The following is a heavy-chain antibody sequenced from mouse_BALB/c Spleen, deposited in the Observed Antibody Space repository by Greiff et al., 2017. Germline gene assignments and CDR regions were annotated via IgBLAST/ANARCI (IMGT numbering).Heavy chain of an antibody. J-gene: IGHJ3*01. CDR2: IRLKSNNYAT. Sequence: EVKVEESGGGLVQPGGSMKLSCVASGFTFSNYWMNWVRQSPEKGLEWVAEIRLKSNNYATHYAESVKGRFTISRDDSKSSVYLQMNNLRAEDTGIYYCTREGLTPFAYWGQGTLVTVSA. V-gene: IGHV6-6*02. D-gene: IGHD3-1*01. CDR1: GFTFSNYW. CDR3: TREGLTPFAY.